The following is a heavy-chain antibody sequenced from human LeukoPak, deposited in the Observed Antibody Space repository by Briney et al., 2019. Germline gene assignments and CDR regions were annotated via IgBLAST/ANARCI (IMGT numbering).Heavy chain of an antibody. Sequence: GGSLRLSCAASGFTFSDHAMSWVRQAPAKGLEWVSSINGNGGGSYYIDSVKGRFTVSRDNSENALYLQVNSLGTEDTAAYYCAKGSYYDSSGSFYFDYWGQGTLVTVSS. D-gene: IGHD3-22*01. J-gene: IGHJ4*02. CDR1: GFTFSDHA. CDR3: AKGSYYDSSGSFYFDY. CDR2: INGNGGGS. V-gene: IGHV3-23*01.